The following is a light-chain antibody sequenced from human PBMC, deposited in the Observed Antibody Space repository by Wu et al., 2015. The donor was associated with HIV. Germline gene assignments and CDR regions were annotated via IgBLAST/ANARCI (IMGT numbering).Light chain of an antibody. CDR3: QQNYNTPSIT. V-gene: IGKV1-39*01. J-gene: IGKJ5*01. Sequence: DIQMTQSPSSLSASVGDRVTITCRASQCISSYLNWYQQKPGKAPKLLIYATSTLQSGIPSRFRGSGSGTDFTLTISSLQPEDFATYYCQQNYNTPSITFGQGTRLEIK. CDR1: QCISSY. CDR2: ATS.